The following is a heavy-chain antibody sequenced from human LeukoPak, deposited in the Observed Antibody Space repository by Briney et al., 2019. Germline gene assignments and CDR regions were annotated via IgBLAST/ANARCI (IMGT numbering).Heavy chain of an antibody. V-gene: IGHV1-18*01. CDR2: IRTYNGDT. D-gene: IGHD2/OR15-2a*01. CDR3: ARALSGNYGRVYFTEFDD. Sequence: VSVKVSCKTSGYAFTNYAITWVRQSPGQGPEWMGWIRTYNGDTTYAPKLQGSVTMTTDTSTRTIYLDMRNLTSDDTAVYYCARALSGNYGRVYFTEFDDWGQGTLVTVSS. CDR1: GYAFTNYA. J-gene: IGHJ4*02.